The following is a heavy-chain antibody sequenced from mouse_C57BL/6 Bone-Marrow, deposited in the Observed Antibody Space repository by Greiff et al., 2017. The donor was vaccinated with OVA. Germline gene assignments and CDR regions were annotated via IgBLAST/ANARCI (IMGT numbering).Heavy chain of an antibody. V-gene: IGHV1-72*01. CDR3: ARRAKRGSLYWYFDV. Sequence: QVQLQQPGAELVKPGASVKLSCKASGYTFTSYWMHWVKQRPGRGLEWIGRIDPNSGGTKYNEKFKSKATLTVDKPSSTAYMQLSSLTSEDFAVYYCARRAKRGSLYWYFDVWGTGTTVTVSS. CDR2: IDPNSGGT. J-gene: IGHJ1*03. CDR1: GYTFTSYW. D-gene: IGHD1-1*01.